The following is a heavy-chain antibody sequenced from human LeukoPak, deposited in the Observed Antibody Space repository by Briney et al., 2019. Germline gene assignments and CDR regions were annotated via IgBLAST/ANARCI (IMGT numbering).Heavy chain of an antibody. CDR1: GFTFNRYW. D-gene: IGHD3-10*01. CDR2: IKQDGSEA. CDR3: TRDALFGSGRTHLDF. J-gene: IGHJ4*02. V-gene: IGHV3-7*04. Sequence: GGSLRLSCAASGFTFNRYWMSWVRQAPGKGLQWVANIKQDGSEAHYVDSVKGRFTISRDNAKNSLSLQMNSLNVDDTGVYFCTRDALFGSGRTHLDFWSQGTLVSVSS.